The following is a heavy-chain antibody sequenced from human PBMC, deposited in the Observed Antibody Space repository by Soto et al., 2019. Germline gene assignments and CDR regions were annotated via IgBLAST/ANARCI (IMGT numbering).Heavy chain of an antibody. CDR3: ARDHGITFGGVTPFDY. CDR2: IYRTGST. J-gene: IGHJ4*02. V-gene: IGHV4-4*02. CDR1: GGSFTSNNW. Sequence: SETLSLTCAVSGGSFTSNNWWTWVRQPPGQGLEWIGEIYRTGSTNYNPSLKSRVTISLDKSENQFSLKVTSLTAEDTAVYYCARDHGITFGGVTPFDYWGQGTLVTVSS. D-gene: IGHD3-16*01.